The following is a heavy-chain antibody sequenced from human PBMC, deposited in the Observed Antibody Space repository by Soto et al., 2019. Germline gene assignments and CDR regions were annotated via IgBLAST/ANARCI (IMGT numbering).Heavy chain of an antibody. Sequence: RRLSFAASGFTFSSYGMHWVRQAPGKGLEWVAVIWYDGSNKYYADSVKGRFTISRDNSKNTLYLQMNSLRAEDTAVYYCARDFSRYGVLTTWGQGTLVTVXS. J-gene: IGHJ4*02. CDR3: ARDFSRYGVLTT. V-gene: IGHV3-33*01. D-gene: IGHD2-8*01. CDR1: GFTFSSYG. CDR2: IWYDGSNK.